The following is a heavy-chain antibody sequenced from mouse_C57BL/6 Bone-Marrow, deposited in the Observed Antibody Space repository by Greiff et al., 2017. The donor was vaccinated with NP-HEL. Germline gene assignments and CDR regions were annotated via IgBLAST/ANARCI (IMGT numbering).Heavy chain of an antibody. CDR3: ARVGWDYAVDY. CDR1: GYSFTSYY. J-gene: IGHJ4*01. V-gene: IGHV1-66*01. D-gene: IGHD1-1*01. Sequence: QVQLQQSGPELVKPGASVKISCKASGYSFTSYYIHWVKQRPGQGLEWIGWIYPGSGNTKYNEKFKGKATLTVDTSSSTAYMQLSSLTSEDSAVCYCARVGWDYAVDYWGQGTSVTVSS. CDR2: IYPGSGNT.